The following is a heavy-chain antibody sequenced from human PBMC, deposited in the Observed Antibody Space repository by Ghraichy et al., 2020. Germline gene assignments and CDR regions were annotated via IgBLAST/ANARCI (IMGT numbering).Heavy chain of an antibody. CDR2: IDNRDGIT. V-gene: IGHV3-23*01. D-gene: IGHD6-13*01. Sequence: GGSLRLSCAASGFTFSNYAMTWVRQAPGKGLEWVLLIDNRDGITYDAGSGKGRFTISRDNSERTLYLQMNSLRAEDTAVYYCARGGSSWFGGIDYWGHGTLVNVSS. J-gene: IGHJ4*01. CDR1: GFTFSNYA. CDR3: ARGGSSWFGGIDY.